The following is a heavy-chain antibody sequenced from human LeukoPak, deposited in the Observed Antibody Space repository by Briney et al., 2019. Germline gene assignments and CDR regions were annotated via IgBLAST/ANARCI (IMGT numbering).Heavy chain of an antibody. Sequence: ASVKVSCKASGYTFINYAIHWVRQAPGQGLEWMGGIIPIFGTANYAQKFQGRVTITADESTSTAYMELSSLRSEDTAVYYCARGSTFSGSYYVLDYWGQGTLVTVSS. CDR3: ARGSTFSGSYYVLDY. D-gene: IGHD1-26*01. CDR2: IIPIFGTA. V-gene: IGHV1-69*13. CDR1: GYTFINYA. J-gene: IGHJ4*02.